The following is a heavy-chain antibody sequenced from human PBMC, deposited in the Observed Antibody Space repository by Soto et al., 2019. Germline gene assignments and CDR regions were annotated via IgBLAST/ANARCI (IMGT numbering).Heavy chain of an antibody. V-gene: IGHV4-34*01. J-gene: IGHJ6*02. CDR1: GGSFSGYY. CDR2: INHSGST. CDR3: ARGQRGSGYYYYYGMDV. Sequence: PSETLSLTCAVYGGSFSGYYWSWIRQPPGKGLEWIGEINHSGSTNYNPSLKSRVTISVDTSKNQFSLKLSSVTAADTAAYYCARGQRGSGYYYYYGMDVWGQGTTVTVSS. D-gene: IGHD3-16*01.